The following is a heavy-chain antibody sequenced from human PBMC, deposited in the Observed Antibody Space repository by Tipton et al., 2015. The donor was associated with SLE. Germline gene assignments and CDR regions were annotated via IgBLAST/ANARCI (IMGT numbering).Heavy chain of an antibody. Sequence: TLSLTCAVYGGSFSSYYWSWIRQPPGKGLEWIGEINHSGSTNYNPSLKSRVTISVDTSKNQFSLELSSVTAADTAVYYCARYIVVVRYFDYWGQGALVTVSS. CDR2: INHSGST. D-gene: IGHD2-21*01. CDR3: ARYIVVVRYFDY. V-gene: IGHV4-34*01. CDR1: GGSFSSYY. J-gene: IGHJ4*02.